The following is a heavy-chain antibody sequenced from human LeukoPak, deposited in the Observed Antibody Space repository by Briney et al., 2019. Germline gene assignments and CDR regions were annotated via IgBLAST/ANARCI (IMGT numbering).Heavy chain of an antibody. J-gene: IGHJ5*02. CDR1: GGTFSSYA. V-gene: IGHV1-69*01. CDR2: IIPIFGTA. D-gene: IGHD2-2*01. Sequence: SVKVSCKASGGTFSSYAISWARQAPGQGLEWMGGIIPIFGTANYAQKFQGRVTITADESTSTAYMELSSLRSEDTAVYYCARGEEYCSSTSCHNWFDPWGQGTLVTVSS. CDR3: ARGEEYCSSTSCHNWFDP.